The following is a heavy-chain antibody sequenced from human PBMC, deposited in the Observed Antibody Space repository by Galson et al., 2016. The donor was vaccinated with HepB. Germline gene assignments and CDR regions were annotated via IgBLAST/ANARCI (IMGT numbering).Heavy chain of an antibody. CDR3: ARDNYYDTSGYQTRGKRAFDI. CDR1: GASISSGDYF. J-gene: IGHJ3*02. Sequence: PLSLTCTVSGASISSGDYFWNWIRQPPGKGLEWIGYIYYSGSTDFDPSVKGRVSISLDTSKNLFSLNLNSVTAADTAVYYCARDNYYDTSGYQTRGKRAFDIWGQGTMVTVSS. D-gene: IGHD3-22*01. CDR2: IYYSGST. V-gene: IGHV4-30-4*01.